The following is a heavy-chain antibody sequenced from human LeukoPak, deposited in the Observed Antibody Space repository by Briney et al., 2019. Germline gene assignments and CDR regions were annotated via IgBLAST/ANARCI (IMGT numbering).Heavy chain of an antibody. CDR3: ATQARDCGGTACNWGVVDY. D-gene: IGHD2-21*01. J-gene: IGHJ4*02. CDR2: IWYDGSNK. CDR1: GFTFSSYG. Sequence: GGSLRLSCAASGFTFSSYGMHWVRQAPGKGLEWVAVIWYDGSNKYHGDFVKGRFTISRDNSKNTVYLQMNSLRVEDTAVYYCATQARDCGGTACNWGVVDYRGQGTLVTVSA. V-gene: IGHV3-33*01.